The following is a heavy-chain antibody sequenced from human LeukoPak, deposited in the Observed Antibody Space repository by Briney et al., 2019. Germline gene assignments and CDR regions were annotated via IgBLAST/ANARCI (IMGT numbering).Heavy chain of an antibody. Sequence: SETLSPTCTVSGGSIRGYYWSWIRQPPGKGLEWIGYIYYSGSTNYNPSLKSRVTISVDTSKNQFSLKLSSVTAADTAVYYCAGGGYDLDYWGQGTLVTVSS. V-gene: IGHV4-59*01. CDR3: AGGGYDLDY. D-gene: IGHD5-12*01. CDR1: GGSIRGYY. J-gene: IGHJ4*02. CDR2: IYYSGST.